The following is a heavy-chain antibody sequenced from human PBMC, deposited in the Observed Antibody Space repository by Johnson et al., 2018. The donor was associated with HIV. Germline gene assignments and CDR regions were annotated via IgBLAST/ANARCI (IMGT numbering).Heavy chain of an antibody. Sequence: VQLVESGGDLVQPGGSLRLSCAASGFTFSDYYMSWIRQAPGRGLEWVSVIYSGGSTYYADSVKGRFTISRDNSKNTLYLQMNSLRDEDTSVYYCARGLTMIVVVDAFDIWGQGTMVTVSS. D-gene: IGHD3-22*01. CDR1: GFTFSDYY. V-gene: IGHV3-66*02. J-gene: IGHJ3*02. CDR3: ARGLTMIVVVDAFDI. CDR2: IYSGGST.